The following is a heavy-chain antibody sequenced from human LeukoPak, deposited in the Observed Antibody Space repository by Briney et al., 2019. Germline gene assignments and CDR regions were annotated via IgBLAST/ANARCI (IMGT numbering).Heavy chain of an antibody. J-gene: IGHJ3*02. V-gene: IGHV3-53*01. CDR2: IYSGGST. CDR1: GFSFTSYE. Sequence: GGSLRLSCAASGFSFTSYEMNWVRQAPGKGLEWASVIYSGGSTYYADSVKGRFTISRDNSKNTLYLQMNSLRAEDTAVYYCARAPTRNAFDIWGQGTMVTVSS. CDR3: ARAPTRNAFDI.